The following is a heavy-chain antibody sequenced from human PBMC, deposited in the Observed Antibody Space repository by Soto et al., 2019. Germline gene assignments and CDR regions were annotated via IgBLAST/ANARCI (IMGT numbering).Heavy chain of an antibody. Sequence: QLQLQESGPGLVKPSETLSLTCTVSGGFISTSSYYWGWVRQPPGKGLEWIGTIYYPGYTYYNPALKSRVAMSVDTSKDHFSLNLTSVIAADTAIYYCARSAIAVNGLFDHWGLGTLVTVSS. D-gene: IGHD6-19*01. CDR2: IYYPGYT. CDR3: ARSAIAVNGLFDH. J-gene: IGHJ4*02. V-gene: IGHV4-39*02. CDR1: GGFISTSSYY.